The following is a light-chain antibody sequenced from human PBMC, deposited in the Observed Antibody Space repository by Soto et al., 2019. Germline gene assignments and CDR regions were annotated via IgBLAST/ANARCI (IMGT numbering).Light chain of an antibody. CDR1: QSISSY. CDR2: AAS. V-gene: IGKV1-39*01. CDR3: QQTYSTPLT. Sequence: DIQMTQSPSSLSASVGDRVTITWRASQSISSYLNLYQQKPGKAPKVLIYAASSLQSGVPSRFSGSGSETDFTLTISSLQPEDFATYYCQQTYSTPLTFGGGTKVDIK. J-gene: IGKJ4*01.